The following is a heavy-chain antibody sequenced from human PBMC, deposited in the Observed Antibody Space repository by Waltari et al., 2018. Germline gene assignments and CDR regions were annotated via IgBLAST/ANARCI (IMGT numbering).Heavy chain of an antibody. Sequence: QLQLKESGPGLVQPSETVSLPRTVTGGPISSSSYNWGRIRQPPGKGLEWIGSIYYSGSTYYNPSLKSRVTISVDTSKNQFSLKLSSVTAADTAVYYCARSRGPYNWFDPWGQGTLVTVSS. CDR3: ARSRGPYNWFDP. J-gene: IGHJ5*02. CDR1: GGPISSSSYN. V-gene: IGHV4-39*01. CDR2: IYYSGST.